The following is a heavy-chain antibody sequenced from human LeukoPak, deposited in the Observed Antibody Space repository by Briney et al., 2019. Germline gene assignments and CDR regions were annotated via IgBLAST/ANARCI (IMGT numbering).Heavy chain of an antibody. D-gene: IGHD4-11*01. CDR3: ARVPCYFVDSTVITPYSSMDV. CDR2: INPQSVGT. J-gene: IGHJ6*03. V-gene: IGHV1-2*02. Sequence: GASVNVSFTASGYTCTRYDLHWARQAPGQGLEWMGWINPQSVGTGFAQKYQARVTMTRDTSIKTAYMELSSLRSGDTAVYFCARVPCYFVDSTVITPYSSMDVWGKAAAVTVSS. CDR1: GYTCTRYD.